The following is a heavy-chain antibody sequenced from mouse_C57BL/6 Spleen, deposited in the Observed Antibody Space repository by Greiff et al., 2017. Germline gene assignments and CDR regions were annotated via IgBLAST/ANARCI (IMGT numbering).Heavy chain of an antibody. J-gene: IGHJ3*01. V-gene: IGHV1-64*01. D-gene: IGHD2-2*01. CDR2: IHPNSGST. Sequence: QVQLHQPGAELVKPGASVKLSCKASGYTFTSYWMHWVKQRPGQGLEWIGMIHPNSGSTNYNEKFKSKATLTVDKSSSTAYMQLSSLTSEDSAVYYCARSGLPAWFAYWGQGTLVTVSA. CDR3: ARSGLPAWFAY. CDR1: GYTFTSYW.